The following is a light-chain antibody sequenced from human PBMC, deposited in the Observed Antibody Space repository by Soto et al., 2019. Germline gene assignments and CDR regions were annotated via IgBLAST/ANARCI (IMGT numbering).Light chain of an antibody. Sequence: IQLTQSPSSLSASVGDRVTITCRASQGISSYLAWYQQKPGKAPKLLIYAASTLQSGVPSRFSGSGSGTDFTLTITSLQAEDFATYYCQQLRMYPSTFGGGTKVDIK. V-gene: IGKV1-9*01. J-gene: IGKJ4*01. CDR1: QGISSY. CDR3: QQLRMYPST. CDR2: AAS.